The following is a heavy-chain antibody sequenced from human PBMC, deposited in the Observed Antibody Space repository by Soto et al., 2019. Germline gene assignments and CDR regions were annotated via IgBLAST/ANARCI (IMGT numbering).Heavy chain of an antibody. D-gene: IGHD6-19*01. J-gene: IGHJ4*02. CDR2: LSASGGTT. CDR1: GFTFNSYA. Sequence: EVQLLESGGGLVQPGGSLRLSCAASGFTFNSYAMSWVRQAPGKGLEWVSALSASGGTTYYADSVQGRFTISRDNSKNTLDLQRDSLRGEDTDIYYCAKDRTGWHTWGLDYWGQGILVTVSS. V-gene: IGHV3-23*01. CDR3: AKDRTGWHTWGLDY.